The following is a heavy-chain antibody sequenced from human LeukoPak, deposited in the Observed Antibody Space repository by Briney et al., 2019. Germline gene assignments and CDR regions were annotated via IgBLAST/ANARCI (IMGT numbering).Heavy chain of an antibody. D-gene: IGHD6-19*01. CDR3: ARTPTSGWDNDF. V-gene: IGHV1-8*01. Sequence: ASVKVSCKASGYTFTSYDINWVRQATGQGLEWMGWMNPNSGNTGYAQKFQGRVTMTRNTSISTAYMELSSLRSEDTAVYYCARTPTSGWDNDFWGQGTLVTVSS. CDR2: MNPNSGNT. CDR1: GYTFTSYD. J-gene: IGHJ4*02.